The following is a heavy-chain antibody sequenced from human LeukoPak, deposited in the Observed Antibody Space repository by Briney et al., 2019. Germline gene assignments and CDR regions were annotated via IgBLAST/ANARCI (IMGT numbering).Heavy chain of an antibody. CDR2: ISAYNGNT. Sequence: ASVKVSCKASGYTFTSYGISWVRQAPGQGLEWMGWISAYNGNTNYAQKLQGRVTMTRDTSTSTVYMELSSLRSEDTAVYYCARACSSTSCPSGNWFDPWGQGTLVTVSS. V-gene: IGHV1-18*01. CDR3: ARACSSTSCPSGNWFDP. CDR1: GYTFTSYG. J-gene: IGHJ5*02. D-gene: IGHD2-2*01.